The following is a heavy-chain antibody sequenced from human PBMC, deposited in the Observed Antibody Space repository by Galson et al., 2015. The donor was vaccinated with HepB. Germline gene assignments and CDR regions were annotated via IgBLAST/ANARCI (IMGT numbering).Heavy chain of an antibody. D-gene: IGHD5-18*01. Sequence: SLRLSCAASGFTFSSYGMHWVRQAPGKGLEWVAVISYDGSNKYYADSVKGRFTISRDNSKNTLYLQMNSLRAEDTAVYYCAKDPDSYGREYYYGMDVWGQGTTVTVSS. CDR2: ISYDGSNK. J-gene: IGHJ6*02. V-gene: IGHV3-30*18. CDR1: GFTFSSYG. CDR3: AKDPDSYGREYYYGMDV.